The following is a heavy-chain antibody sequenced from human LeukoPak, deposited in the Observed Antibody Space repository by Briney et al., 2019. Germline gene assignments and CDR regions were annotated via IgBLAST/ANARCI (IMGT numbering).Heavy chain of an antibody. CDR2: IYTSGST. Sequence: PLQTLSLTCTVSGGSISSGDYYWSWIRQPAGKGLEWIGRIYTSGSTNYNPSLKSRVTMSVDTSKNQFSLKLSSVTAADTAVYYCARGGKPGEANYDFWSGPSLDYWGQGTLVTVSS. D-gene: IGHD3-3*01. J-gene: IGHJ4*02. CDR1: GGSISSGDYY. V-gene: IGHV4-61*02. CDR3: ARGGKPGEANYDFWSGPSLDY.